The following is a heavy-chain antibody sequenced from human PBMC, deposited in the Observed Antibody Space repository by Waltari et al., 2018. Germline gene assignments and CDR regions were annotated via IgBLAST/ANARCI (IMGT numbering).Heavy chain of an antibody. CDR3: ASGEWELLRWFDT. CDR1: GGTFSSYA. Sequence: QVQLVQSGAEVKKPGSSVKVSCKASGGTFSSYAISWVRKAPGPGRGWMGGIIPIFGTANDAQKFQGRFTITADESTSTAYMELGSLRSEDTAVYYCASGEWELLRWFDTWGQGTLVTVSS. V-gene: IGHV1-69*13. D-gene: IGHD1-26*01. J-gene: IGHJ5*02. CDR2: IIPIFGTA.